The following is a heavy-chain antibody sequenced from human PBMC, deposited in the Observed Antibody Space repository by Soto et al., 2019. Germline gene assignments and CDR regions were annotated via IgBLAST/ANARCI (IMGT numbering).Heavy chain of an antibody. D-gene: IGHD4-17*01. J-gene: IGHJ6*02. CDR3: ARDPGVFRDYGDYPYYYGMDV. Sequence: KPSETLSLTCTVSGGSISSYYWSWIRQPAGKGLEWIGRIYTSGSTNYNPSLKSRVTMSVDTSKNQFSLKLSSVTAADTAVYYCARDPGVFRDYGDYPYYYGMDVWGQGTTVTVSS. V-gene: IGHV4-4*07. CDR2: IYTSGST. CDR1: GGSISSYY.